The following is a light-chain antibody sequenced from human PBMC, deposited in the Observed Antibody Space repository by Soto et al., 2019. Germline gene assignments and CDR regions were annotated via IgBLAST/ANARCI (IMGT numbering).Light chain of an antibody. CDR1: QSVSNNY. Sequence: EIVLTHSPGTLSLSPGERATLSCRASQSVSNNYLAWYQQKPGQAPRLLIYGASSRATGIPDRFSGSGSGTDFTLTISRLEPEDFAVYYCQQYGSSPSLTFGGGTKVDIK. CDR3: QQYGSSPSLT. CDR2: GAS. J-gene: IGKJ4*01. V-gene: IGKV3-20*01.